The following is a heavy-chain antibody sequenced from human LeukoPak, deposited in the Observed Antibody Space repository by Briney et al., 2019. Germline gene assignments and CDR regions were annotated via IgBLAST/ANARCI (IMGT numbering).Heavy chain of an antibody. CDR2: MNPNSGNT. V-gene: IGHV1-8*01. D-gene: IGHD6-19*01. CDR3: ASRGYSSGGFDY. CDR1: GYTFTSYD. Sequence: ASVKLSCKASGYTFTSYDINWVRQATGQGLEWMGWMNPNSGNTGYAQKFQGRVTMTRNTSISTAYMELSSLRSEDTAVYYCASRGYSSGGFDYWGQGTLVTVSS. J-gene: IGHJ4*02.